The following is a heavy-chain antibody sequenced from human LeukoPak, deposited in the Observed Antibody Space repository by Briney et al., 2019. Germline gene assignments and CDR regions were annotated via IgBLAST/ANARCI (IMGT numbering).Heavy chain of an antibody. CDR1: GFTFSSYG. CDR3: AREAKGIAVAGGPYYYGMDV. CDR2: ISYDGSNK. V-gene: IGHV3-30*03. Sequence: GGSLRLSCAASGFTFSSYGMHWVRQAPGKGLEWVAVISYDGSNKYYADSVKGRFTISRDNSKNTLYLQMNSLRAEDTAVYYCAREAKGIAVAGGPYYYGMDVWGQGTTVTVSS. D-gene: IGHD6-19*01. J-gene: IGHJ6*02.